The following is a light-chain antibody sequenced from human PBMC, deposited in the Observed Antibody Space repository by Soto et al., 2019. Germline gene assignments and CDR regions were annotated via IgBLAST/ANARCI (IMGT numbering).Light chain of an antibody. V-gene: IGKV1-39*01. CDR3: QQSFSNPLT. CDR2: AAS. Sequence: DIPMTQSPSSLSASEGGRVTITCRAGQDIDFYLNWYQHKPGKAPKPLIYAASTLQAGVPSRFSGSGSGTDFTLTITSLQPEDLATYYCQQSFSNPLTFGGGTKVDNK. CDR1: QDIDFY. J-gene: IGKJ4*01.